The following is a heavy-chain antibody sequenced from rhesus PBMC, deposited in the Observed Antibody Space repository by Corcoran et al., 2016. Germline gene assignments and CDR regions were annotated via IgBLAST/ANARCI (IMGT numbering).Heavy chain of an antibody. CDR3: ARDGNNFGTGYYVAPTFDY. D-gene: IGHD3-3*01. CDR1: GGSISESYR. V-gene: IGHV4S10*01. CDR2: IYGSSTST. Sequence: QVQLQESGPGVVEPSETLSLTCAVSGGSISESYRWSWIRQPPGKGLEWFGYIYGSSTSTNYNPYLKSRGTHSKETSKNQFSLKLSSVTAADTAVYYCARDGNNFGTGYYVAPTFDYWGQGVLVTVSS. J-gene: IGHJ4*01.